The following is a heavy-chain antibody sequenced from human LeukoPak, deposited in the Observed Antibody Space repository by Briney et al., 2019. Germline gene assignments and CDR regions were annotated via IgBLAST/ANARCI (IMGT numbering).Heavy chain of an antibody. CDR2: IIPIFGTA. Sequence: SVKVSCKAFGGTFSSYAISWVRQAPGQGLEWMGGIIPIFGTANYAQKFQGRVTITADESTSTAYMEPNSLRSEDTAVYYCARDPSMIRGENTPYFDYWGQGTLVTVSS. V-gene: IGHV1-69*13. J-gene: IGHJ4*02. CDR3: ARDPSMIRGENTPYFDY. D-gene: IGHD3-10*01. CDR1: GGTFSSYA.